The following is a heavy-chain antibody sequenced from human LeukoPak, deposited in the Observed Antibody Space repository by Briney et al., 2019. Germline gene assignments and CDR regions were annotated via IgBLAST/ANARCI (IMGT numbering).Heavy chain of an antibody. Sequence: GGSLRLSCAASGFTFSSYTMHWVRQAPGKGLEWVAVISYDGSNKYYADSVKGRFTISRDNSKNTLYLQMNSLRAEDTAVYYCARGSQFEYSSSSGYYYYYMDVWGKGTTVTVSS. J-gene: IGHJ6*03. V-gene: IGHV3-30*04. CDR1: GFTFSSYT. CDR2: ISYDGSNK. D-gene: IGHD6-6*01. CDR3: ARGSQFEYSSSSGYYYYYMDV.